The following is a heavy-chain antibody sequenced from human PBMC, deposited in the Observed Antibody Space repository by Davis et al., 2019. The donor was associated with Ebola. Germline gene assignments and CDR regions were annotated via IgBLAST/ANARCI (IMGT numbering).Heavy chain of an antibody. CDR3: ARDRPLDFFFGDYYGMDV. CDR2: ISSSSSYT. CDR1: GFTFSDYY. J-gene: IGHJ6*02. Sequence: PGGSLRLSCAASGFTFSDYYMTWIRQAPGKGLEWVSYISSSSSYTNYADSVKGRFTVSRDNAKYSMYLQMNSLRAEDTAVYYCARDRPLDFFFGDYYGMDVWGQGTTVTVSS. V-gene: IGHV3-11*06. D-gene: IGHD3-16*01.